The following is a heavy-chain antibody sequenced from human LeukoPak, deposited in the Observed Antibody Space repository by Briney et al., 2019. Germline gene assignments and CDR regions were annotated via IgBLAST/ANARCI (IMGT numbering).Heavy chain of an antibody. J-gene: IGHJ4*02. CDR2: IYYSGST. D-gene: IGHD1-26*01. CDR3: ARGEWGSAGF. CDR1: GGSISSYY. Sequence: SKTLSLTCTVSGGSISSYYWSWIRQPPGKGLEWIGYIYYSGSTNYNPSLKSRVTISVDTSKNQFSLKLSSVTAADTAVYYCARGEWGSAGFWGQGTLVTVSS. V-gene: IGHV4-59*01.